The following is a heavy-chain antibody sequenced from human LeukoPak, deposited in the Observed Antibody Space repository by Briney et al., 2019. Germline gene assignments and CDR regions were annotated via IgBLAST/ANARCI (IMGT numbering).Heavy chain of an antibody. V-gene: IGHV4-59*01. Sequence: SETLSLTCVVSGDSISLYYPTWIRQPPGKGLEYIRDIHYSGTTNYNPYLKSRLTISVDTSKNQFSLNLSSLTAADTGVYYCARAGARRDGYNLDYWGQGTLVTVSS. CDR2: IHYSGTT. CDR1: GDSISLYY. J-gene: IGHJ4*02. CDR3: ARAGARRDGYNLDY. D-gene: IGHD5-24*01.